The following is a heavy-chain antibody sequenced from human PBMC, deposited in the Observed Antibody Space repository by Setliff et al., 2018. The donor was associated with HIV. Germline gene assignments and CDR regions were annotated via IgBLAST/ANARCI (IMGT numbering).Heavy chain of an antibody. CDR1: GFTFSTYD. Sequence: GGSLRLSCAASGFTFSTYDMTWVRQAPGKGLEWVSLINGGGNYIQYADSVKGRFTISRDNSKNTLYLQMNSLRAEDTAVYYCVGMDIVVVLPPDVWGQGTTVTVSS. CDR3: VGMDIVVVLPPDV. V-gene: IGHV3-23*03. D-gene: IGHD2-21*01. CDR2: INGGGNYI. J-gene: IGHJ6*02.